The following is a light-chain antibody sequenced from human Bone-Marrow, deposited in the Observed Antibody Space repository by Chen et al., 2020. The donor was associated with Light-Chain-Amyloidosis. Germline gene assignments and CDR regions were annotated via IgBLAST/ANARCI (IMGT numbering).Light chain of an antibody. V-gene: IGKV3-20*01. CDR2: AAS. Sequence: EIVLTQSPGTLSLSPGERATLSCRASQSVSSSYLAWYQQKPGQAPRLLIYAASSRATGIPDRFSGSESGTDFTLTISRLEPEDFAVYYCQQYGSSPRFTIGPGTKVDIK. CDR1: QSVSSSY. J-gene: IGKJ3*01. CDR3: QQYGSSPRFT.